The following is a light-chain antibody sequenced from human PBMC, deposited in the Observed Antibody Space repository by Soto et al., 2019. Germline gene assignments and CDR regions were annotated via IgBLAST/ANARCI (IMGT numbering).Light chain of an antibody. J-gene: IGKJ2*01. CDR3: QQYNNWPPDA. V-gene: IGKV3-15*01. CDR2: GAS. Sequence: EIILTQSPASLSVSPGERATLSCRASQSGNNNLGWYQQKRGQAPRLLISGASTRATGIPGRFRGSGSGTEFTLTIPGLQSEDFAVYFCQQYNNWPPDAFGQGAKLESK. CDR1: QSGNNN.